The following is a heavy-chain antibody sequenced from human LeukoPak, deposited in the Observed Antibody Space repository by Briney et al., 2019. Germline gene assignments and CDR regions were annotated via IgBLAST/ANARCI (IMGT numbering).Heavy chain of an antibody. CDR3: AKGGWRTFFDY. V-gene: IGHV3-23*01. CDR1: GFIFSGFA. CDR2: ISGTGDNT. J-gene: IGHJ4*02. D-gene: IGHD6-19*01. Sequence: PGGSLRLSCAASGFIFSGFAMSWVRRTPGKGLEWVSGISGTGDNTLYADSVKGRFTISRDNSKNTLYLEMNSLRAEDTAIYYCAKGGWRTFFDYWGQGALVTVSS.